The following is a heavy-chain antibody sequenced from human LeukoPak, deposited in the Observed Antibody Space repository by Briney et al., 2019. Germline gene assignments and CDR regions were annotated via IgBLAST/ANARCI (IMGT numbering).Heavy chain of an antibody. D-gene: IGHD5-18*01. Sequence: GGSLRLSCAASGFTFGSYGMHWVRQAPGKGLEWVTFIRSDGSNKYYADSVKGRFTISKDNSKNTLYLQMNSLRAEDTAVYYCAKGGYGYSPFDYWGQGSLVTVSS. CDR3: AKGGYGYSPFDY. CDR1: GFTFGSYG. CDR2: IRSDGSNK. J-gene: IGHJ4*02. V-gene: IGHV3-30*02.